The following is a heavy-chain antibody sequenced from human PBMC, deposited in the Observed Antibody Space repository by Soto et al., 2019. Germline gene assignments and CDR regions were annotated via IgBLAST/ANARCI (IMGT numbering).Heavy chain of an antibody. J-gene: IGHJ4*02. CDR3: AREVYSRGWHFDY. CDR2: IYSGGST. CDR1: GFTVSSNY. D-gene: IGHD6-19*01. Sequence: EVQLVESGGRLIQPGGSLRLSFAASGFTVSSNYMSWVRQAPGKGLEWGSVIYSGGSTYDADSVKGRLTISRDNSKNQLDRQKNSLRAEGTAGCYCAREVYSRGWHFDYWGQGTLGTVSS. V-gene: IGHV3-53*01.